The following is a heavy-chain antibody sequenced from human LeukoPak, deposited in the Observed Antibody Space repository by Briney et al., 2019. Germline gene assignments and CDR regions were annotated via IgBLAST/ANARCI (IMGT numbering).Heavy chain of an antibody. CDR3: ASYYYDSSGYYYFDY. CDR1: GGSISSYY. V-gene: IGHV4-59*01. Sequence: SETLSLTCTVSGGSISSYYWSWIRQPPGKGLEWIGYIYYSGSTNYNPSLKSRVTISVDASKNQFSLKLSSVTAADTAVYYCASYYYDSSGYYYFDYWGQGTLVTVSS. J-gene: IGHJ4*02. CDR2: IYYSGST. D-gene: IGHD3-22*01.